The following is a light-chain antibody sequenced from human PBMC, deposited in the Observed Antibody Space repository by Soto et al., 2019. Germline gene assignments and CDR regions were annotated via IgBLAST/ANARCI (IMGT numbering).Light chain of an antibody. CDR1: QGITND. J-gene: IGKJ4*01. CDR2: EAS. CDR3: QQYNTFLT. V-gene: IGKV1-6*01. Sequence: AIQMTQSPSSLSASVGDRVTITCRASQGITNDLGWYQQKPGKAPNLLIYEASSLQSGVPSRFSGSGSGTEFTLTITSLQPDDFATYYCQQYNTFLTFGGGTKVEIK.